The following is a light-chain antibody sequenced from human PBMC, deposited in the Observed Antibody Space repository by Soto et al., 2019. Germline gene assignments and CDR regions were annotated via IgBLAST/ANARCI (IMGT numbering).Light chain of an antibody. Sequence: QSGLTQPASASGTPGQRVTISCSGSNSNIGDNTVNWFQQVPGAAPKLLIFGNYQRPSGVPDRFSGSKSGTSASLAITGLQSEDEAQYFCATWDDSLNGVIFGGGTKVTVL. CDR2: GNY. V-gene: IGLV1-44*01. CDR1: NSNIGDNT. J-gene: IGLJ2*01. CDR3: ATWDDSLNGVI.